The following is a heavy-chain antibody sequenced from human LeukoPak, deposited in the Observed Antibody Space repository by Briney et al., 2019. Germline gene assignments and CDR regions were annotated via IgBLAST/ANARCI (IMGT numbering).Heavy chain of an antibody. V-gene: IGHV3-21*01. CDR2: ISSSSSYI. CDR3: ATESRYYDSSGYDGGGYY. D-gene: IGHD3-22*01. CDR1: GFTFSSYS. J-gene: IGHJ4*02. Sequence: GGSLRLSCAASGFTFSSYSMNWVRQAPGKGLEWVSSISSSSSYIYYADSVKGRFTISRDNAKNSLYLQMNSLRAEDTAVYYCATESRYYDSSGYDGGGYYWGQGTLVTVSS.